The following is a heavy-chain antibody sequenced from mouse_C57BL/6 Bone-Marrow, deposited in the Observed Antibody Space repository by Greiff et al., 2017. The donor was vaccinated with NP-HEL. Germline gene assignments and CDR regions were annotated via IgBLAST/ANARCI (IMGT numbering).Heavy chain of an antibody. CDR2: IRNKANNHAT. V-gene: IGHV6-6*01. D-gene: IGHD4-1*01. CDR3: TSPNWETYYFDY. J-gene: IGHJ2*01. CDR1: GFTFSDAW. Sequence: EVMLVESGGGLVQPGGSMKLSCAASGFTFSDAWMDWVRQSPEKGLEWVAEIRNKANNHATYYAESVKGRFTISRDDSKSSVYLQMNSLRAEDTGIYYCTSPNWETYYFDYWGQGTTLTVSS.